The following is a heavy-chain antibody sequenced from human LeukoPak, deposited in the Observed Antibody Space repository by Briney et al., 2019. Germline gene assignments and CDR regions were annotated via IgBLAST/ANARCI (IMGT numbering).Heavy chain of an antibody. Sequence: GESLKISCKGSGYSFTSHWIGWVRQMPGKGLEWMGIIYPGDSDTRYSPSFQGQVTISADKSISTAYLQWSSLKASDTAMYYCARSYYYYDSSGSLLDAFDIWGQGTMVTVSS. V-gene: IGHV5-51*01. CDR3: ARSYYYYDSSGSLLDAFDI. D-gene: IGHD3-22*01. CDR2: IYPGDSDT. CDR1: GYSFTSHW. J-gene: IGHJ3*02.